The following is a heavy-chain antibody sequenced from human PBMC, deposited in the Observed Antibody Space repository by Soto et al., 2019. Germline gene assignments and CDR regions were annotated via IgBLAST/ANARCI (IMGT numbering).Heavy chain of an antibody. D-gene: IGHD3-16*01. J-gene: IGHJ5*02. CDR3: ARVCRQVRCVGGWFDP. CDR1: GGTFSSYA. CDR2: IIPIFGTA. Sequence: QVQLVQSGAEVKKPGSSVKVSCKASGGTFSSYAISWVRQAPGQGLEWMGGIIPIFGTANYAQKFQGRVTITADETTSTADMELSSRRSEDTAVYYCARVCRQVRCVGGWFDPWGQGTLVTVSS. V-gene: IGHV1-69*01.